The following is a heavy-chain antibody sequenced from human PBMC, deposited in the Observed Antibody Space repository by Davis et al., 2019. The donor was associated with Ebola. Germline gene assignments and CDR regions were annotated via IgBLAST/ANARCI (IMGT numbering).Heavy chain of an antibody. CDR3: AKDGDLRIQLWSEYYFDY. CDR2: VRSHGSDD. J-gene: IGHJ4*02. Sequence: GESLKISCAASGFTFNIFYMHWVRQAPGRGLEWVAFVRSHGSDDHYADSVKGRFTISRDNSKNTLYLQMNSLRPEDLGVYYWAKDGDLRIQLWSEYYFDYWGQGTLVTVSS. V-gene: IGHV3-30*02. D-gene: IGHD5-18*01. CDR1: GFTFNIFY.